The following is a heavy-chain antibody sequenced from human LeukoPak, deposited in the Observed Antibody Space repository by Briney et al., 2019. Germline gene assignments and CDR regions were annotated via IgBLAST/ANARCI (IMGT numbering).Heavy chain of an antibody. CDR3: TRTYRSSWYDGFDI. J-gene: IGHJ3*02. Sequence: GGSLRLSCTASGFTFGDYAMSWVRQAPGKGLEWVGVIRSKAYGGTTEYAASVKGSFTISRDDSKSIAYLQMNSLKTEDTGVYYCTRTYRSSWYDGFDIWGQGTMVTVSS. D-gene: IGHD6-13*01. V-gene: IGHV3-49*04. CDR1: GFTFGDYA. CDR2: IRSKAYGGTT.